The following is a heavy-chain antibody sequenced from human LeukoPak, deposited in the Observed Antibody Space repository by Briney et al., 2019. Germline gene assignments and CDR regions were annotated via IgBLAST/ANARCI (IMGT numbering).Heavy chain of an antibody. CDR3: ARLVRGVGSDY. CDR1: GGSISSYY. CDR2: IYYSGGT. D-gene: IGHD3-10*01. J-gene: IGHJ4*02. Sequence: SETLSLTCTVSGGSISSYYWSWIRQPPGKGLEWIGYIYYSGGTNYNPSLKSRVTISVDTSKNQFSLKLSSVTAADTAVYYCARLVRGVGSDYWGQGTLVTVSS. V-gene: IGHV4-59*01.